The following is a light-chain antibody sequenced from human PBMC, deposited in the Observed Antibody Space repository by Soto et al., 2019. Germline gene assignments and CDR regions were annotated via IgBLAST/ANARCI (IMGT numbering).Light chain of an antibody. CDR1: QSISNY. V-gene: IGKV1-5*03. CDR2: LAS. CDR3: QQYNSIPRT. Sequence: DIQMTQSPSTLSASVGDRVTITCRASQSISNYLAWYQQKPGKAPKLLIYLASSLESGVPSRFSGSGSGTEFTLTISSLQPDDFATYYCQQYNSIPRTFGQGTKVEIK. J-gene: IGKJ1*01.